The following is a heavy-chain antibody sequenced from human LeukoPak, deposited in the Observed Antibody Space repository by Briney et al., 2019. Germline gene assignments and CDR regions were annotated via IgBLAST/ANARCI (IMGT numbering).Heavy chain of an antibody. CDR3: ARGIWSGYLYSNWFDP. CDR2: INPSGGST. D-gene: IGHD3-3*01. J-gene: IGHJ5*02. V-gene: IGHV1-46*01. CDR1: GYTFTSYY. Sequence: GASVKVSCKASGYTFTSYYMHWVRQAPGQGLEWMGIINPSGGSTGYAQKFQGRVTMTRDTSTSTVYMELSSLRSEDTAVYYCARGIWSGYLYSNWFDPWGQGTLVTVSS.